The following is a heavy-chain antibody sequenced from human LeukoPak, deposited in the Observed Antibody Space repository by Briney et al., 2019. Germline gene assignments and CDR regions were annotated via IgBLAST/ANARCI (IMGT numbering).Heavy chain of an antibody. Sequence: PGGSLRLSCAASGFTFDDYAMHWVRQAPGKGLEWVSGISWNSGSIGYADSVKGRFTISRDNAKNSLYLQMNSLRAEDTAVYYCASGYCSSTSCYYGYWGQETLVTVSS. CDR2: ISWNSGSI. J-gene: IGHJ4*02. D-gene: IGHD2-2*03. CDR1: GFTFDDYA. CDR3: ASGYCSSTSCYYGY. V-gene: IGHV3-9*01.